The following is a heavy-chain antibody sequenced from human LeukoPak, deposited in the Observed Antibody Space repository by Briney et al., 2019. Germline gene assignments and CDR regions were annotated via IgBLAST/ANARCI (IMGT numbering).Heavy chain of an antibody. D-gene: IGHD2/OR15-2a*01. CDR3: ARFYTNWFDP. CDR2: IYYSGST. V-gene: IGHV4-61*01. CDR1: GYSISSGYY. J-gene: IGHJ5*02. Sequence: PSETLSLTCTVSGYSISSGYYWGWIRQPPGKGLEWIGYIYYSGSTNYNPSLKSRVTISVDTSKNQFSLKLSSVTAADTAVYYCARFYTNWFDPWGQGTLVTVSS.